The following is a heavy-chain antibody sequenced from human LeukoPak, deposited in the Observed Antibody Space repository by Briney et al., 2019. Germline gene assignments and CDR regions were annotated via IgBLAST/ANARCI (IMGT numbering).Heavy chain of an antibody. CDR2: IKQDGSEK. CDR1: GFTFSSHW. D-gene: IGHD5-12*01. Sequence: GGSLRLSCAASGFTFSSHWMSWVRQAPGKGLEWVANIKQDGSEKYYVDSVKGRFTISRDNAKNSLYLQMNSLTAEDTAVYYCARGEWLRSHYFDFWGQGTLVTVSS. CDR3: ARGEWLRSHYFDF. V-gene: IGHV3-7*01. J-gene: IGHJ4*02.